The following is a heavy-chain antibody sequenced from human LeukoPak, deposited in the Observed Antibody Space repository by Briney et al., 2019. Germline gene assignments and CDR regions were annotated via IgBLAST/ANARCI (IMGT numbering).Heavy chain of an antibody. CDR1: GGSISSSSCY. D-gene: IGHD6-19*01. J-gene: IGHJ6*03. CDR3: ASRYSSGWYVSAMDV. CDR2: IYYSGST. V-gene: IGHV4-39*01. Sequence: SETLSLTCTVSGGSISSSSCYWGWIRQPPGKGLEWIGSIYYSGSTYYNPSLKSRVTISVDTSKNQFSLKLSSVTAADTAVYYCASRYSSGWYVSAMDVWGKGTTVTISS.